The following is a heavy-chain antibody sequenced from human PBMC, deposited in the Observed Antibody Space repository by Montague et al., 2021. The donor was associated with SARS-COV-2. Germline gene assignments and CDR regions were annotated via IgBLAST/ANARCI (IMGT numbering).Heavy chain of an antibody. J-gene: IGHJ4*02. D-gene: IGHD3-10*01. Sequence: SETLSLTCAVYGGSFSSHYWNWIRQPPGKGLEWIGEINHSGSTNNNPSLKGRVTMSVDTSKNQFSLKLSSVTAADTAVYYCARGARQGYGFRLGSFDYWGQGTLVTVSS. CDR2: INHSGST. CDR1: GGSFSSHY. CDR3: ARGARQGYGFRLGSFDY. V-gene: IGHV4-34*01.